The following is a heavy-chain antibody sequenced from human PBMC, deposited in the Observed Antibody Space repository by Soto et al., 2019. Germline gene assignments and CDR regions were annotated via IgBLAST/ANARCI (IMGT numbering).Heavy chain of an antibody. Sequence: SETLSLTCSVSGDSINSDKYYWGWIRQPPGKGLEWIGSIYFRGNTYYNPSLKTRVTISLDKSKSQFSLKLNSGTAADTAVYYCARAVRLHTRGWLLPNSNWFDPWGQGTLVTVSS. J-gene: IGHJ5*02. D-gene: IGHD3-22*01. CDR2: IYFRGNT. V-gene: IGHV4-39*01. CDR3: ARAVRLHTRGWLLPNSNWFDP. CDR1: GDSINSDKYY.